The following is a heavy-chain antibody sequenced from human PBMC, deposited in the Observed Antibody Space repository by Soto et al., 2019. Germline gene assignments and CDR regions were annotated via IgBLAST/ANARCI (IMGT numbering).Heavy chain of an antibody. V-gene: IGHV4-30-2*01. CDR1: GGSIGCGGYA. Sequence: SETLCLTCGVAGGSIGCGGYARSWIREPPGKGLEWIGYIYHSGSTYYNPSLKSRVTISVDRSKNQFSLKLSSVTAADTAVYYCAIVPGYWGQGTLVTVSS. CDR3: AIVPGY. CDR2: IYHSGST. J-gene: IGHJ4*01.